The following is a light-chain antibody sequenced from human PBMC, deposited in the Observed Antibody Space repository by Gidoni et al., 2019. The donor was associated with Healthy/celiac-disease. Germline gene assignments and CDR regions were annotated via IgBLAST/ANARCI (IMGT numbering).Light chain of an antibody. CDR2: LGS. Sequence: DIVMTQSPLSLPVTPGEPASIPCRSSQSLLHSNGYNYLDWYQQKPGQSPQLLIYLGSNRASGVPDRFSGSGSGTDFTLKISRVEAEDVGVYYCMQAIQTPLTFGGGTKVEIK. J-gene: IGKJ4*01. CDR1: QSLLHSNGYNY. V-gene: IGKV2-28*01. CDR3: MQAIQTPLT.